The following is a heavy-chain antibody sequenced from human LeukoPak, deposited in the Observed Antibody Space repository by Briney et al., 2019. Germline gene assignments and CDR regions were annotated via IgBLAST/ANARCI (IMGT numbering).Heavy chain of an antibody. CDR2: VYYSGNT. CDR3: ARDATYPPKGFDP. J-gene: IGHJ5*02. CDR1: GGSISSYY. V-gene: IGHV4-59*12. Sequence: SETLPLTCTVSGGSISSYYWSWIRQPPGKGLEWIGSVYYSGNTYYNPSLKSRVTISVDTSKNHFSLKLSSVTAADAAVYYCARDATYPPKGFDPWGQGTLVTVSS.